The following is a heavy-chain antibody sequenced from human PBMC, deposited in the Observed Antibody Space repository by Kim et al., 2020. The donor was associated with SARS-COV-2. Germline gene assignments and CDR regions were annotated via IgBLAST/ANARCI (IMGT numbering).Heavy chain of an antibody. D-gene: IGHD2-15*01. V-gene: IGHV5-51*01. J-gene: IGHJ5*02. Sequence: GESLKISCKGSGYSFTSYWIGWVRQMPGKGLEWMGIIYPGDSDTRYSPSFQGQVTISADKSISTAYLQWSSLKASDTAMYYCARSGYCSGGSCYSNFWFDPWGQGTLVTVSS. CDR1: GYSFTSYW. CDR2: IYPGDSDT. CDR3: ARSGYCSGGSCYSNFWFDP.